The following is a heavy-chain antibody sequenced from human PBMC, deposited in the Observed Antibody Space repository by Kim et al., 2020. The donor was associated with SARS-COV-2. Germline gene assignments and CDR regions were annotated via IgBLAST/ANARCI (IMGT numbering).Heavy chain of an antibody. D-gene: IGHD3-10*01. CDR3: ARSKVRGVIMTTYYYYYGMDV. CDR2: INHSGST. CDR1: GGSFSGYY. V-gene: IGHV4-34*01. Sequence: SETLSLTCAVYGGSFSGYYWSWIRQPPGKGLEWIGEINHSGSTNYNPSLKSRVTISVDTSKNQFSLKLSSVTAADTAVYYCARSKVRGVIMTTYYYYYGMDVWGQGTTVTVSS. J-gene: IGHJ6*02.